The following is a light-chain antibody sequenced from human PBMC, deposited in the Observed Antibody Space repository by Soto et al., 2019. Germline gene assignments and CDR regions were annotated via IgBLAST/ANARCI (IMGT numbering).Light chain of an antibody. CDR3: QHYVTWPLT. Sequence: EIVMTQSPPTLYVSPGERATLSCRASQSISRNLAWFQQKPGQTPRLLIYDTSIRATGVPARFSGSRSGAEFTLTISSLQSEDFAVYYCQHYVTWPLTFGGGTKVDIK. CDR2: DTS. CDR1: QSISRN. J-gene: IGKJ4*01. V-gene: IGKV3-15*01.